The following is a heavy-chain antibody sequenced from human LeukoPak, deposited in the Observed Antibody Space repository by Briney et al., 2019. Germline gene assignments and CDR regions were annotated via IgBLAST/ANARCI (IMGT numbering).Heavy chain of an antibody. J-gene: IGHJ6*02. D-gene: IGHD6-25*01. Sequence: PGGSLRLSCVTSGFIFSSYGIHWVRQAPGKGLEWVAVISYDGSNKYYADSVKGRFTISRDNSKNTLYLQMNSLRAEDTAVYYCARVPDSSGYYYGMDVWGQGTTVTVSS. CDR3: ARVPDSSGYYYGMDV. V-gene: IGHV3-30*19. CDR1: GFIFSSYG. CDR2: ISYDGSNK.